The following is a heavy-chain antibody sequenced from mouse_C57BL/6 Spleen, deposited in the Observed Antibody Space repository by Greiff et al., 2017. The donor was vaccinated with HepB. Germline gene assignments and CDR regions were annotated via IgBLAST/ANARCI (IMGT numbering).Heavy chain of an antibody. D-gene: IGHD3-3*01. V-gene: IGHV1-9*01. CDR3: DSEGAY. CDR1: GYTFTGYW. CDR2: ILPGSGST. Sequence: VQLQQSGAELMKPGASVKLSCKATGYTFTGYWIEWVKQRPGHGLEWIGAILPGSGSTNYNEKFKGKATFTADRYFNKPYMQHSSLTTEDSAIYYLDSEGAYWGKGTLVTVSA. J-gene: IGHJ3*01.